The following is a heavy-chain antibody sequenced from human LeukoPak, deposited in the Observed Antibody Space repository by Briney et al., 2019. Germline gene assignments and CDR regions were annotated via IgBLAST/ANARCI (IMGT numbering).Heavy chain of an antibody. Sequence: PGGSLTLSCAASGFTFTSYGMHWVRQAPGKGLEWVAFIRYDGSDEYNGDSVRGRFTISRDNSKNTLYLQMNSLRAEDTAVYYCAKDSLDFGICSGGSCYGGGYFDYWGQGTLVTVSS. J-gene: IGHJ4*02. CDR1: GFTFTSYG. V-gene: IGHV3-30*02. D-gene: IGHD2-15*01. CDR3: AKDSLDFGICSGGSCYGGGYFDY. CDR2: IRYDGSDE.